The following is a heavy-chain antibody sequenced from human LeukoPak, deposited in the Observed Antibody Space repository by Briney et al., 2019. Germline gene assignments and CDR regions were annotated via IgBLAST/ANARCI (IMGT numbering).Heavy chain of an antibody. V-gene: IGHV3-48*01. Sequence: HPGGSLRLSCAASGFTLRSYSLNWVREAPGKGLEWVSYINSNSSTIYYADTVKGRFTISRDNAKNSLYLQMNSLRAEESAVFFYTTYDSLKSHYWGQGTLVTVSS. D-gene: IGHD3-16*01. J-gene: IGHJ4*02. CDR3: TTYDSLKSHY. CDR2: INSNSSTI. CDR1: GFTLRSYS.